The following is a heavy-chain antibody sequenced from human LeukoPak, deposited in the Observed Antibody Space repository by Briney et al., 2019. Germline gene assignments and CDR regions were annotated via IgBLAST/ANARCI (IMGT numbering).Heavy chain of an antibody. CDR1: GFTFSSYA. J-gene: IGHJ4*02. CDR2: ISGSGGST. V-gene: IGHV3-23*01. CDR3: AKDPNPHYYDSSGSQRHY. Sequence: GGSLRLSCAASGFTFSSYAMSWVRQAPGKGLEWVSAISGSGGSTYYADSVKGRFTISRDNSKNTLYLQMNSLRAEDTAVYYCAKDPNPHYYDSSGSQRHYWXXGTLVTVSS. D-gene: IGHD3-22*01.